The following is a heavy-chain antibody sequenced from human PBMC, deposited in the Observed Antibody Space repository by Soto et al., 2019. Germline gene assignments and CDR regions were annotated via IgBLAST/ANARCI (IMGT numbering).Heavy chain of an antibody. J-gene: IGHJ6*03. CDR2: IYYSGST. CDR3: ARLVRSGAYYYMDV. V-gene: IGHV4-59*08. D-gene: IGHD1-26*01. CDR1: GGSISSYY. Sequence: SETLSLTCTVSGGSISSYYWSWIRQPPGKGLEWIGYIYYSGSTNYNPSLKSRVTISVDTSKNQFSLKLSSVTAADTAVYYCARLVRSGAYYYMDVWGKGTTVTVSS.